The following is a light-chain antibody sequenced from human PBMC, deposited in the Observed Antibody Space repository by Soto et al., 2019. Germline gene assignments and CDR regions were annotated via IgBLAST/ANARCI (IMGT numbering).Light chain of an antibody. CDR2: EVT. CDR1: SSDVGAYKY. J-gene: IGLJ1*01. CDR3: SSYAGSNIYV. V-gene: IGLV2-8*01. Sequence: QSVLTQPPSASGSPRQSLTISCTGTSSDVGAYKYVSWYQQYPGKAPKLMIYEVTKRPSGVPDRFSGSKSGNTASLTVSGLQAEDEADYYCSSYAGSNIYVFGTGTKVTVL.